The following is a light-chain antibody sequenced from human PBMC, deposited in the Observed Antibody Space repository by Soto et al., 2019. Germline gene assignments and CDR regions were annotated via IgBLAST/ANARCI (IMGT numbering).Light chain of an antibody. CDR1: QGIRND. V-gene: IGKV1-17*01. CDR2: AAS. Sequence: DIQMTQSPSSLSASVGDRVTITCRASQGIRNDLSWYQQKPGKAPKRLIYAASSLQSGVPSRHSVSGSGTDFSLTISRLEPEDFAVYYCHQYGSSPSTFGQGTHWRL. CDR3: HQYGSSPST. J-gene: IGKJ5*01.